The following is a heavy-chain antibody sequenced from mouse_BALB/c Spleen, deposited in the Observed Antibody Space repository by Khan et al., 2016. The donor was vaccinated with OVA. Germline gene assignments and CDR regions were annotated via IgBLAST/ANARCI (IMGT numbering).Heavy chain of an antibody. CDR1: GYTFTDYS. Sequence: VQLQESGAELARPGASVTLSCKASGYTFTDYSINWMRQRTGQGLEWIGEIYPGSDNTYYNEKFKGKATLTADKSSSTAYMQLSSLTSEDSAVYFFAREWAAWFPYGGQGTRVTVSA. CDR3: AREWAAWFPY. V-gene: IGHV1-77*01. CDR2: IYPGSDNT. J-gene: IGHJ3*01.